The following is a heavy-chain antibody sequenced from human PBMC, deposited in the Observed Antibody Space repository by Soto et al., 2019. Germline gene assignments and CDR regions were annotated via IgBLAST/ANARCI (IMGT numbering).Heavy chain of an antibody. D-gene: IGHD3-3*01. CDR3: ATRITVFGLLIPPFDP. CDR2: INHTGGT. V-gene: IGHV4-34*01. Sequence: SETLSLTFAVYGGSVNGYYWNWIRQPPGKGLEWIGEINHTGGTHHNPSLKSRVTMSVDTSKNQFSLRLSSVTAADTAIYYCATRITVFGLLIPPFDPWGQGTQVTVTS. J-gene: IGHJ5*02. CDR1: GGSVNGYY.